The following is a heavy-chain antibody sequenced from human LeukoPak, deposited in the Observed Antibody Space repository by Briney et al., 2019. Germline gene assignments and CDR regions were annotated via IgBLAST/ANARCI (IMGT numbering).Heavy chain of an antibody. CDR3: ARGTDVDTGSYYYYYMDV. CDR2: IYYSGST. J-gene: IGHJ6*03. V-gene: IGHV4-39*07. CDR1: GGSISSSSCY. Sequence: TPSETLSLTCTVSGGSISSSSCYWGWIRQPPGKGLEWIGSIYYSGSTYYNPSLKSRVTISVDTSKNQFSLKLSSVTAADTAVYYCARGTDVDTGSYYYYYMDVWGKGTTVTVFS. D-gene: IGHD5-18*01.